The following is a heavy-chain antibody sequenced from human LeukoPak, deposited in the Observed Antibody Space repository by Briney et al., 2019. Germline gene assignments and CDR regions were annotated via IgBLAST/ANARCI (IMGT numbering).Heavy chain of an antibody. J-gene: IGHJ3*02. CDR1: GASINSGSYY. Sequence: PSQTLSLTCTVSGASINSGSYYWTWIRQPAGKGLEWIGRIYASGNTDYSPSLKSRLTISLDTSKNQFSLKLSSVTAADTAVYYCAREGESYVLDIWGQGTMVTVYS. D-gene: IGHD3-16*01. V-gene: IGHV4-61*02. CDR2: IYASGNT. CDR3: AREGESYVLDI.